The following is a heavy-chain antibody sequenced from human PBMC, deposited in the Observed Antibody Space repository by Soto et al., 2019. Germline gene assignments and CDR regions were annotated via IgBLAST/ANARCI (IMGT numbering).Heavy chain of an antibody. CDR3: ARVSGSFQKGFDS. CDR1: GFSLSTLGMS. Sequence: SGPTLVNPTPPLTLTCSFSGFSLSTLGMSVSWIRQPPGKALEWLALIDWEDEKYFSTSLQTRLSIFQDSSKSHVLLTITNVGPLDSATYFCARVSGSFQKGFDSWGQGTLVTVSS. V-gene: IGHV2-70*01. CDR2: IDWEDEK. J-gene: IGHJ4*02. D-gene: IGHD1-26*01.